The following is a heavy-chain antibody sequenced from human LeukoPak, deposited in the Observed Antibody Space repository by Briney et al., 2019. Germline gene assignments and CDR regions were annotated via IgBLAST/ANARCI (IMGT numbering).Heavy chain of an antibody. Sequence: PSETLSLTCSVSGDSISSTNYYWGWIRRPPGKGLEWVGSLSYSGSTFYSPSLKSRVTISVDTSKNQFSLKLSSVTAADTAVYYCARDLSTYGDLYYFDYWGQGTLVTVSS. CDR1: GDSISSTNYY. CDR2: LSYSGST. V-gene: IGHV4-39*07. D-gene: IGHD4-17*01. J-gene: IGHJ4*02. CDR3: ARDLSTYGDLYYFDY.